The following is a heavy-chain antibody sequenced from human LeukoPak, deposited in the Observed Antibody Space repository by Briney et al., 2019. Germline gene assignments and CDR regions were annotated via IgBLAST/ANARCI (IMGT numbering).Heavy chain of an antibody. CDR2: IYYSGST. D-gene: IGHD4-17*01. J-gene: IGHJ5*02. CDR1: GGSISSGGYY. Sequence: PSETLSLTCTVSGGSISSGGYYWSWIRQHPGKGLEWIGYIYYSGSTYYNPSLKSRVTISVDTSKNQFSLKLSSVTAADTAVYYYARSADYGDYVDWFDPWGQGTLVTVSS. CDR3: ARSADYGDYVDWFDP. V-gene: IGHV4-31*03.